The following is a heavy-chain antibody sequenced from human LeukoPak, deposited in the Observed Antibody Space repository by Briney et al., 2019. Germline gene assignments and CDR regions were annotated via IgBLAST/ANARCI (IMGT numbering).Heavy chain of an antibody. CDR2: INPNSGGT. CDR1: GYTFTGYY. J-gene: IGHJ4*02. V-gene: IGHV1-2*06. Sequence: ASVKVSCKASGYTFTGYYMHWVRQAPGQGLEWMGRINPNSGGTNYAQKFQGRVTMTRDTSISTASMELSRLRSDDTAVYYCARPTHNGSYPFDYWGQGTLVTVSS. CDR3: ARPTHNGSYPFDY. D-gene: IGHD3-10*01.